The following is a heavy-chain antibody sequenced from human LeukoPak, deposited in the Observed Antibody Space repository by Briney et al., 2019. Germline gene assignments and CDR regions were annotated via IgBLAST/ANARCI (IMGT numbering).Heavy chain of an antibody. CDR3: ARTHLWFRELSDYYMDV. J-gene: IGHJ6*03. Sequence: GGSLRLSCAASGFTFSSYWMSWVRQAPGKGLEWVANIKQDGSEKYYVDSVKGRFTISRDNAKNSLYLQMNSLRAEDTAVYYCARTHLWFRELSDYYMDVWGKGTTVTVSS. D-gene: IGHD3-10*01. CDR2: IKQDGSEK. CDR1: GFTFSSYW. V-gene: IGHV3-7*01.